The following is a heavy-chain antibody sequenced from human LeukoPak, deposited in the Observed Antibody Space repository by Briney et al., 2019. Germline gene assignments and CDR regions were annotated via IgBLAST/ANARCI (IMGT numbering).Heavy chain of an antibody. D-gene: IGHD3-10*01. Sequence: NPSETLSLTCSVSGGSVSSGISYWSWIRQPPGEGLEWIACISDSGGSDYNPSLRGRVTISLDTSKNQFSLRLTSVTAADTAMYYCARVLLWFGEPDSWGQGTLVTVSS. CDR1: GGSVSSGISY. J-gene: IGHJ4*02. V-gene: IGHV4-61*01. CDR3: ARVLLWFGEPDS. CDR2: ISDSGGS.